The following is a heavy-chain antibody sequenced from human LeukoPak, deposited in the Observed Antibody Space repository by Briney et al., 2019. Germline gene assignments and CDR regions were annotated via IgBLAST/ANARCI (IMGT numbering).Heavy chain of an antibody. CDR2: INHSGST. D-gene: IGHD2-21*02. V-gene: IGHV4-34*01. Sequence: SETLSLTCAVYGGSFSGYYWSWIRQPPGKGLEWIGEINHSGSTNYNPSLKSRATISVDTSKNQFSLKLNSVAAADTAVYHCANRGSVVTAMSGHWFDPWGQGTLVTVSS. CDR3: ANRGSVVTAMSGHWFDP. J-gene: IGHJ5*02. CDR1: GGSFSGYY.